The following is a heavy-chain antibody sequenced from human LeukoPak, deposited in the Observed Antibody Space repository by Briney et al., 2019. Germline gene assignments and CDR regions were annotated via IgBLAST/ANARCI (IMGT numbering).Heavy chain of an antibody. V-gene: IGHV3-49*04. CDR2: IRSKRYGGTP. CDR3: TREGHCSSTSCLSPSDY. D-gene: IGHD2-2*01. Sequence: GGSLRLSCTASGFTFGDYAMSWVRQAPGKGLEWVSFIRSKRYGGTPEYAASVKGRFTISRDDSKSIAYLQMNSLKTEDTAVYYCTREGHCSSTSCLSPSDYWGQGTLVTVSS. CDR1: GFTFGDYA. J-gene: IGHJ4*02.